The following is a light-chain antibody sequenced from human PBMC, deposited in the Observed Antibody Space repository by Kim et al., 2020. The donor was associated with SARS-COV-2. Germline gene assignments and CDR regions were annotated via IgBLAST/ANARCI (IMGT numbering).Light chain of an antibody. J-gene: IGKJ1*01. CDR1: QSISTY. CDR3: QQSYGISWT. Sequence: DIQMTQSPSSLSAYVGDRVTITCRASQSISTYLNWFQQKPGKPPKLLIYAASNLQRGVPSRFSGSGSGTDFTLTISSLQAEDFASYFCQQSYGISWTCGQETKVDIK. V-gene: IGKV1-39*01. CDR2: AAS.